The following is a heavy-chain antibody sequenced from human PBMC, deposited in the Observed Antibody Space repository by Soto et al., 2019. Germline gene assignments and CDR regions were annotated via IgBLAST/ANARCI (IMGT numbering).Heavy chain of an antibody. CDR2: INAGNGNT. CDR3: ARGVVGGYCSGGSCYGFDI. Sequence: ASVKVSCKASGYTFTSYAMHWVRQAPGQRLEWMGWINAGNGNTKYSQKFQGRVTITRDTSASTAYMELSSLRSEDTAVYYCARGVVGGYCSGGSCYGFDIWGQGTMVTVSS. J-gene: IGHJ3*02. V-gene: IGHV1-3*01. D-gene: IGHD2-15*01. CDR1: GYTFTSYA.